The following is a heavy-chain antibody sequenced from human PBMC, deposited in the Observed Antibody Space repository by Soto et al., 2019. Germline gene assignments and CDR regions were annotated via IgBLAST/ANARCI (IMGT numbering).Heavy chain of an antibody. CDR2: ISYDGSNK. Sequence: QVQLVESGGGVVQPGRSLRLSCAASGFTFSSYAMHWVRQAPGKGLEWVAVISYDGSNKYYADSVKGRFTISRDNSKNTLYLQMNSLRAEDTAVYYCARDSWFGELVPGGNDYWGQGTLVTVSS. J-gene: IGHJ4*02. D-gene: IGHD3-10*01. V-gene: IGHV3-30-3*01. CDR3: ARDSWFGELVPGGNDY. CDR1: GFTFSSYA.